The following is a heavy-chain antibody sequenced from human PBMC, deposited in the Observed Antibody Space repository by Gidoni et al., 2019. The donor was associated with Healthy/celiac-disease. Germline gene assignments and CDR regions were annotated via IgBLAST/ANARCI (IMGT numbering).Heavy chain of an antibody. CDR3: ARVGQNSSSWYGDYFDY. V-gene: IGHV4-59*01. Sequence: QVQLQESGPGLVKPSETLSLTCTVSGGSISSYYWSWNRQPPGKGLEWIGYIYYSGSTNYNPSLKSRVTISVDTSKNQFSLKLSSVTAADTAVYYCARVGQNSSSWYGDYFDYWGQGTLVTVSS. D-gene: IGHD6-13*01. J-gene: IGHJ4*02. CDR1: GGSISSYY. CDR2: IYYSGST.